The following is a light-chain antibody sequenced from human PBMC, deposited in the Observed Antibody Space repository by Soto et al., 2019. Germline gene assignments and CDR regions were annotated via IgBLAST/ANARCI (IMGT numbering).Light chain of an antibody. J-gene: IGLJ3*02. CDR3: QSYDSSLSGWV. Sequence: SVLTQPPSVSGAPGQRVTISCTGDSSNIGAPYDVHWYQQLPGAVPKLLISGNSNRPSGVPDRFSGSKSGPSASLAITGLQAEDEADYYCQSYDSSLSGWVFGGGTKLTVL. CDR2: GNS. V-gene: IGLV1-40*01. CDR1: SSNIGAPYD.